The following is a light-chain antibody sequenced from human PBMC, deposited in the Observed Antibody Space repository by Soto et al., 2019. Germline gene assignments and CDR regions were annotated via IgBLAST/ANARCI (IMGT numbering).Light chain of an antibody. CDR3: QQHHSLPLT. J-gene: IGKJ4*01. Sequence: DIQMTQSPSSLSASVGDRVTITCQASQDISNHLSWYQQKPGKAPKLLIYEASNLETGVPSGFSGSGSGTDFTFTISSLQPENVATYYCQQHHSLPLTFGGGTKVEIK. CDR2: EAS. V-gene: IGKV1-33*01. CDR1: QDISNH.